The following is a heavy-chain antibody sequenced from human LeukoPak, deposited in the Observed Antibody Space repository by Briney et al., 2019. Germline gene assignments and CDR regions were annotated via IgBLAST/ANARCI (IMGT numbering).Heavy chain of an antibody. CDR2: IIPIFGTA. CDR1: GGTFSSYA. D-gene: IGHD3-9*01. V-gene: IGHV1-69*06. J-gene: IGHJ4*02. Sequence: AVKVSCKASGGTFSSYAISWVRQAPGQGLEWMGGIIPIFGTANYAQKFQGRVTITADKSTSTANMELSSLRSEDTAVYYCARYDILTGYAPFDYWGQGTLVTVSS. CDR3: ARYDILTGYAPFDY.